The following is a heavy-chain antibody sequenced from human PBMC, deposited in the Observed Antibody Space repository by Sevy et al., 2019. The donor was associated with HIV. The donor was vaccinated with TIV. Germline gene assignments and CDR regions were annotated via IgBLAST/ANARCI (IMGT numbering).Heavy chain of an antibody. J-gene: IGHJ6*02. V-gene: IGHV3-7*03. CDR1: GFTFSNYW. CDR3: ARDCSSTSCLWGMDV. CDR2: IKRDGREK. Sequence: GGSLRLSCAASGFTFSNYWMSWVRQAPGNGLEWVANIKRDGREKYYVASVKGRFTISRDNAKNSLYLQMNSLRAEDTAVYYCARDCSSTSCLWGMDVWGQGTSVTVSS. D-gene: IGHD2-2*01.